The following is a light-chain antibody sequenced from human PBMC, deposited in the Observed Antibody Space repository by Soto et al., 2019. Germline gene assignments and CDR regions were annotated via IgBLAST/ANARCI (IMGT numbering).Light chain of an antibody. Sequence: DIQLTQSPSFLSASVGDRVTITCRASQAISSYLDWYQQKPGKGPKLLTHAASTLQSGVPLRFSGSGSGTEFTLTISSLQPEDFATYYCLQLNSYPLTFGGGTKVDIK. J-gene: IGKJ4*01. V-gene: IGKV1-9*01. CDR2: AAS. CDR1: QAISSY. CDR3: LQLNSYPLT.